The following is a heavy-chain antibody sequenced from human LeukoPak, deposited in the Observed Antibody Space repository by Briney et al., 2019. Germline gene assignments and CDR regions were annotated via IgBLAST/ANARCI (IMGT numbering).Heavy chain of an antibody. CDR1: GFTFSDYY. CDR3: ARGPFWSGYYDD. J-gene: IGHJ4*02. Sequence: GGSQRLSCAASGFTFSDYYMSWIRQAPGQGLEWVSYISSSGSTIYYTDSVKGRFTISRDNAKNSLYLQMNSLRAEDTAVYYCARGPFWSGYYDDWGQGTLVTVSS. D-gene: IGHD3-3*01. CDR2: ISSSGSTI. V-gene: IGHV3-11*01.